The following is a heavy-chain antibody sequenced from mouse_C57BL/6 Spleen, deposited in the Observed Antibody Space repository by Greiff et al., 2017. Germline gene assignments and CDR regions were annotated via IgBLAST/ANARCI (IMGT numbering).Heavy chain of an antibody. CDR1: GYTFTEST. Sequence: QVQLQQSGAELVKPGASVQLSCQASGYTFTESTIHWVKQRSGQGLEWIGWFYPGIGSIKSNEKFKDKATLTADKSSSTCYMELSRLTSEDSAVYFCARHEGDGYYWYFDVWGTGTTVTVSS. J-gene: IGHJ1*03. V-gene: IGHV1-62-2*01. D-gene: IGHD2-3*01. CDR3: ARHEGDGYYWYFDV. CDR2: FYPGIGSI.